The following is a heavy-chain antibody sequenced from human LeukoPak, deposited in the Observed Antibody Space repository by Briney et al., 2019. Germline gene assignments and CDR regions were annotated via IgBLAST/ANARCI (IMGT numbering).Heavy chain of an antibody. Sequence: GGSLRLSCAASGFTFSSSAMSWVRQAPGKGLEWVSAISNNGGYTYYADSVQGRFTISRDNSKSTLCLQMNSLRAEDSGVYYCARDRVAVAGAGYYFDYWGPGTLVTVSS. CDR1: GFTFSSSA. V-gene: IGHV3-23*01. J-gene: IGHJ4*02. D-gene: IGHD6-19*01. CDR3: ARDRVAVAGAGYYFDY. CDR2: ISNNGGYT.